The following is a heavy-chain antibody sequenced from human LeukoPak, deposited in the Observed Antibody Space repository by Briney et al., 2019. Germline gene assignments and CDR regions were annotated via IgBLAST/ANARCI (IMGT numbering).Heavy chain of an antibody. V-gene: IGHV3-74*01. Sequence: GGSLRLSCAASGFTFSSYWIHWVRQAPGKGLVWVSRIDTDGSNTNYADSVKGRFTISRDNAQNTVYLQMNSLRSEDTAVYYCARDPELWFGESPSLDYWGQGTLVTVSS. D-gene: IGHD3-10*01. CDR1: GFTFSSYW. J-gene: IGHJ4*02. CDR2: IDTDGSNT. CDR3: ARDPELWFGESPSLDY.